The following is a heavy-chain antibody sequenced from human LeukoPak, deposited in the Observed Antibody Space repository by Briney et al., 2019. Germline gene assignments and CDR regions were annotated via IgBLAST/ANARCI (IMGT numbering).Heavy chain of an antibody. V-gene: IGHV4-34*01. D-gene: IGHD3-10*01. CDR3: ARDRGFLVTVYYFDY. CDR2: INHSGST. Sequence: SETLSLTCAVYGGSFSGYYWSWIRQPPGKGLEWIGEINHSGSTNYNPSLKSRVTISVDTSKNQVYLNLTSVTAADTAVYFCARDRGFLVTVYYFDYWGQGSLVTVSS. J-gene: IGHJ4*02. CDR1: GGSFSGYY.